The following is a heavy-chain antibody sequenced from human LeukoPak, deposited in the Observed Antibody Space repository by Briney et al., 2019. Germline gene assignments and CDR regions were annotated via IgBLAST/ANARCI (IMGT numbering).Heavy chain of an antibody. D-gene: IGHD3-10*01. V-gene: IGHV4-4*07. CDR2: IHSSGTT. Sequence: SETLYLTCSVSGGSVSSYYWTWIRQPAGKGLEWVGRIHSSGTTKYNPSLKSRVTMSVDTSKNQFSLRLSSVTAADTAVYYCARESIIRGVTYFDYWGQGTLVTVSS. CDR1: GGSVSSYY. CDR3: ARESIIRGVTYFDY. J-gene: IGHJ4*02.